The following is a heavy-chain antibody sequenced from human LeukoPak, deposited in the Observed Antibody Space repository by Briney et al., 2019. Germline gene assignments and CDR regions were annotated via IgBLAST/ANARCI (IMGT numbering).Heavy chain of an antibody. D-gene: IGHD7-27*01. CDR1: GGSISSYY. J-gene: IGHJ4*02. CDR3: ARDGEGDEGWDY. Sequence: PSETLSLTCTVSGGSISSYYWSWIRQPPGKGLEWIGYIYYSGSTNYNPSLKSRVTISVDTSKNQFSLNLSSVTAADTAVYYCARDGEGDEGWDYWGQGTLVTVSS. CDR2: IYYSGST. V-gene: IGHV4-59*01.